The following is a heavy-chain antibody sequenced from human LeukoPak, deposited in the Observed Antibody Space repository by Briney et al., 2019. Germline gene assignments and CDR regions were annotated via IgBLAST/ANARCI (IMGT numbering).Heavy chain of an antibody. Sequence: ASVKVSCKASGYTFTSYAMNWVRQAPGQGLEWMGWINTNTGNPTYAQGFTGRFVFSLDTSVSTAYLQISSLKAEDTAVYYCARAPANIVVVPAADYYYYGMDVWGQGTTVTVSS. CDR2: INTNTGNP. V-gene: IGHV7-4-1*02. CDR1: GYTFTSYA. J-gene: IGHJ6*02. D-gene: IGHD2-2*01. CDR3: ARAPANIVVVPAADYYYYGMDV.